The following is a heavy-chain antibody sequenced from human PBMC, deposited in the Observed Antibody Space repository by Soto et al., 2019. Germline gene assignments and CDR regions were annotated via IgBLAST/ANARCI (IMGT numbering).Heavy chain of an antibody. J-gene: IGHJ3*02. V-gene: IGHV3-23*04. D-gene: IGHD3-22*01. CDR1: GFIFSDFA. CDR3: ARGYYYDSSGTLFDI. CDR2: MSGANEDR. Sequence: DVQLVESGGGLVQPGGSLRLSCATSGFIFSDFAMTWVRQAPGMGLEWVSAMSGANEDRGYAVSVKGRFTISRDNSKNTLYLQMNSLRAEDTAVYYCARGYYYDSSGTLFDIWGQGTMVTVSS.